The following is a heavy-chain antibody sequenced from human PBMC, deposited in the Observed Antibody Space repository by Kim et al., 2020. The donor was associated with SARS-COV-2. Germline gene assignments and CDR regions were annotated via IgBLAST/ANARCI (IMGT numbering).Heavy chain of an antibody. CDR2: FDPEDGET. CDR3: ATDRGLLRYFDWLLGAFDI. Sequence: ASVKVSCKVSGYTLTELSMHWVRQAPGKGLEWMGGFDPEDGETIYAQKFQGRVTMTEDTSTDTAYMELSSLRPEDTAVYYCATDRGLLRYFDWLLGAFDIWGQGTMVTVSS. V-gene: IGHV1-24*01. CDR1: GYTLTELS. D-gene: IGHD3-9*01. J-gene: IGHJ3*02.